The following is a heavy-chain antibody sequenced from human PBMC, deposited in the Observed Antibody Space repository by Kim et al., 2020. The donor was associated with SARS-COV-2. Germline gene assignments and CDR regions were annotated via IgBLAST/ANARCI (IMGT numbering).Heavy chain of an antibody. CDR2: IYYRRST. CDR3: ARHVYCSGGSCYLGAFDY. J-gene: IGHJ4*02. Sequence: SETLSLTCIVSGDSVTSTSYYWGWIRQPPGKGLEWIGSIYYRRSTYSNPSLKSRVTISLDTSRNQFSLQLTSVTAADTAVYYCARHVYCSGGSCYLGAFDYWGQGTLITVSS. CDR1: GDSVTSTSYY. D-gene: IGHD2-15*01. V-gene: IGHV4-39*01.